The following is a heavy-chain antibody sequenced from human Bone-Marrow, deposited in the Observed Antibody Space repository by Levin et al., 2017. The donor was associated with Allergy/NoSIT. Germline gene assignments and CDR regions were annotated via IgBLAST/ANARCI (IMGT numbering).Heavy chain of an antibody. V-gene: IGHV3-7*01. CDR3: AREANYYGG. CDR1: GFTFTDGW. Sequence: LSLTCATSGFTFTDGWMCWVRQGPGKGLEWVANINEDGTEKNLVDSVKGRFTISRDNAKNSLYLQMNNLRVEDTAVYYCAREANYYGGWGQGTLVTVSS. J-gene: IGHJ4*02. D-gene: IGHD3-10*01. CDR2: INEDGTEK.